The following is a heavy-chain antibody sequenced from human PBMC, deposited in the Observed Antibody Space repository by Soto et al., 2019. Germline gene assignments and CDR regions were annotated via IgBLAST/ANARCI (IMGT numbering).Heavy chain of an antibody. CDR2: IYSADNT. V-gene: IGHV3-66*04. CDR1: GLSVSSND. J-gene: IGHJ5*01. CDR3: VRLIGNSWLDS. Sequence: PGGSLRLSCAASGLSVSSNDMSWVRQAPGKGLECVSTIYSADNTFYVDSVKGRFIISRDNSKNTVYLQMNSLRADDTAVYYCVRLIGNSWLDSWGQGTPVTVSS.